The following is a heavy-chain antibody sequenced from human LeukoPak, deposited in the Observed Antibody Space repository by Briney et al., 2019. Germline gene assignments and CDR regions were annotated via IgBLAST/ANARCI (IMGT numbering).Heavy chain of an antibody. D-gene: IGHD3-22*01. J-gene: IGHJ4*02. CDR2: IYHSAST. Sequence: KPSETLSLTCTVSGYSISSGYYWGWIRQPPGTGLEWIGSIYHSASTYYNPSLKSRVTISVDMSKNQFSLKLSSVTAADTVVYYCARDPTTPYYYDSSGFDYWGQGTLVTVSS. CDR3: ARDPTTPYYYDSSGFDY. V-gene: IGHV4-38-2*02. CDR1: GYSISSGYY.